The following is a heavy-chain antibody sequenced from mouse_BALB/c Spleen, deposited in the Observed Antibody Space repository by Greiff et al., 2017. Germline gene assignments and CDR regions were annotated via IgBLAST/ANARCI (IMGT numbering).Heavy chain of an antibody. Sequence: EVQLQESGAELVKPGASVKLSCTASGFNIKDTYMHWVKQRPEQGLEWIGRIDPANGNTKYDPKFQGKATITADTSSNTAYLQLSSLTSEDTAVYYCARSGSSPWYFDVWGAGTTVTVSS. J-gene: IGHJ1*01. D-gene: IGHD1-3*01. CDR2: IDPANGNT. CDR3: ARSGSSPWYFDV. CDR1: GFNIKDTY. V-gene: IGHV14-3*02.